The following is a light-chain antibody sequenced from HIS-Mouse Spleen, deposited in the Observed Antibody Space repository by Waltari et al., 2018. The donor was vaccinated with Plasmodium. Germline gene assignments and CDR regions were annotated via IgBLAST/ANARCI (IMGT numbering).Light chain of an antibody. Sequence: DIQMTQSPSTLSASVGDRVPITCRASQSISSWLAWYQQKPGKAPKLLIYKASSLESGVPSRFSGSGSGTEFTRTISSLQPDDCATYYFQQYNSYYTFGQGNKLESK. CDR1: QSISSW. V-gene: IGKV1-5*03. J-gene: IGKJ2*01. CDR2: KAS. CDR3: QQYNSYYT.